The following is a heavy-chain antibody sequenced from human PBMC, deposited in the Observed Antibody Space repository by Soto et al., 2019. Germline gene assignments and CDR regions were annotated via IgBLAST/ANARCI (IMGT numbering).Heavy chain of an antibody. CDR2: IYYSGST. CDR1: GGSVSSSSYY. D-gene: IGHD5-18*01. CDR3: AGEADTATAPWFDP. Sequence: SETLSLTCTVSGGSVSSSSYYWGWIRQPPGKGLEWIGSIYYSGSTYYNPSLKSRVTISVDTSKNQFSLKLSSVTAADTAVYYCAGEADTATAPWFDPWGQGTLVTVSS. J-gene: IGHJ5*02. V-gene: IGHV4-39*01.